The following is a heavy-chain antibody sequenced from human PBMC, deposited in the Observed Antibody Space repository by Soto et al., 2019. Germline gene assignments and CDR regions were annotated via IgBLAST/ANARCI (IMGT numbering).Heavy chain of an antibody. V-gene: IGHV4-4*07. CDR1: GAAISGFY. J-gene: IGHJ5*02. CDR2: IYATGTT. CDR3: LSDGTKTLRDCFDP. Sequence: SEALSLTCTVSGAAISGFYWGWVRKSAGKGLEWIGRIYATGTTDYNPSLKSRVMMSVDTSKKQFSLKLRSVTAADTAVYYCLSDGTKTLRDCFDPSGQGISLTVSS. D-gene: IGHD1-1*01.